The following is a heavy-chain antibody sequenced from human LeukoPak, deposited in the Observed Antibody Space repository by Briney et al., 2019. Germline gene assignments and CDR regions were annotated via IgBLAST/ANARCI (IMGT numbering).Heavy chain of an antibody. V-gene: IGHV1-2*02. Sequence: ASVTVSCKASGYTFTDYYLHWVRQAPGHGLEWMGWINPKTGVTKYAQNFQGRVTMTRDTSINTAYMEVSRLRSDDTAVFYCARDLAMYSPDLDYWGQGTLVTVSS. D-gene: IGHD1-26*01. J-gene: IGHJ4*02. CDR1: GYTFTDYY. CDR2: INPKTGVT. CDR3: ARDLAMYSPDLDY.